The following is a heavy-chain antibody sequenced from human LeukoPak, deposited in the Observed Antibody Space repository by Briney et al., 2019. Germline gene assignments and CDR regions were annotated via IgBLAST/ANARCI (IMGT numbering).Heavy chain of an antibody. V-gene: IGHV3-23*01. CDR1: GFTFSSYP. D-gene: IGHD5-12*01. CDR3: AKSAYSGYAPVGY. J-gene: IGHJ4*02. CDR2: ISGSGGST. Sequence: RAGGSLRLSCAASGFTFSSYPMSWVRQAPGKGLEWVSAISGSGGSTYYADSVKGRFTISRDNSKNTLYLQMNSLRAEDTAVYYCAKSAYSGYAPVGYWGQGTLVTVSS.